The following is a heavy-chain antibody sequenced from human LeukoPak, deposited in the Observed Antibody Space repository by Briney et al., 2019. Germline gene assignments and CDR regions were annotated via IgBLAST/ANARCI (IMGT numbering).Heavy chain of an antibody. CDR3: ARGPPRTNGYYYYYMDV. CDR2: ISNSGGII. D-gene: IGHD1/OR15-1a*01. CDR1: GFTFSSYE. V-gene: IGHV3-48*03. Sequence: QSGGSLRLSCAASGFTFSSYEMNWVRQAPGKGLEWVSYISNSGGIIYYADSVKGRFTISRDNAKNSLYLQMNSLRSEDTAVYYCARGPPRTNGYYYYYMDVWGKGTTVTVSS. J-gene: IGHJ6*03.